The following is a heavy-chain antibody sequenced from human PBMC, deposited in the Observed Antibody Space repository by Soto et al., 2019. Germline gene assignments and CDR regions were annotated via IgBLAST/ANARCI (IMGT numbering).Heavy chain of an antibody. V-gene: IGHV3-15*01. CDR3: TTGVLYSSGWYADY. J-gene: IGHJ4*02. CDR2: IKSKTDGGTT. Sequence: GGSLRLSCAASGFTFSNAWMSWVRQAPGKGLEWVGRIKSKTDGGTTDYAAPVKGRFTISRDDSKNTLYLQMNSLKTEDTAMYYCTTGVLYSSGWYADYWGQGTLVTVSS. CDR1: GFTFSNAW. D-gene: IGHD6-19*01.